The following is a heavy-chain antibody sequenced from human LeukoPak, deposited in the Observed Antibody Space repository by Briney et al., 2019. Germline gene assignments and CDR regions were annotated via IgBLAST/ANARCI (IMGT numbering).Heavy chain of an antibody. D-gene: IGHD1-20*01. CDR2: ISYDGSNE. V-gene: IGHV3-30*04. J-gene: IGHJ3*02. Sequence: GGSLRLSCAASGFTFSSYAMHWVRQAPGKGLEWVAVISYDGSNEYYAGSVKGRFTISRDSSKNTLYLQMNSLRAEDTAVYYCARAGGHYNWNFGDAIDIWGQGTMVTVSS. CDR1: GFTFSSYA. CDR3: ARAGGHYNWNFGDAIDI.